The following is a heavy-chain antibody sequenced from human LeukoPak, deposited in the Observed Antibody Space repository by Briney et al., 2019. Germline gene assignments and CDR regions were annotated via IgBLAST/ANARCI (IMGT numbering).Heavy chain of an antibody. D-gene: IGHD5-24*01. Sequence: ASVKVSCKASGYTFINYGISWVRQAPGQGLEWMGWISTYNGNTNYAQKFQGRVTMTTDTSTSTVYMELRSLRSDDTAVYYCARGMADSVFDYWGQGTLVTVSS. J-gene: IGHJ4*02. CDR1: GYTFINYG. CDR3: ARGMADSVFDY. CDR2: ISTYNGNT. V-gene: IGHV1-18*01.